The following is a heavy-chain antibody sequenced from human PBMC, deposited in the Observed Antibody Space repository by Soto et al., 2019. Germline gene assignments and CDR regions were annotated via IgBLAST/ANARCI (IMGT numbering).Heavy chain of an antibody. Sequence: GGSLRLSCAASGFTFSSYAMSWVRQAPGKGLEWVSAISGSGGSTYYADSVKGRFTISRDNSKNTLYLQMNSLRAEDTAVYYCAKDWGGYYNTMEGGAFDIWGQGTMVTVSS. CDR3: AKDWGGYYNTMEGGAFDI. V-gene: IGHV3-23*01. J-gene: IGHJ3*02. CDR1: GFTFSSYA. D-gene: IGHD3-22*01. CDR2: ISGSGGST.